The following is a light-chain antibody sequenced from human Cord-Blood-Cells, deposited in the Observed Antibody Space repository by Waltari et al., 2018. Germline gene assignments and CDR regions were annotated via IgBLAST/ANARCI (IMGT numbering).Light chain of an antibody. Sequence: DIQMTQSPSSLSASVGDRVTITCRASQSISSYLNWYQEKPGKAPKLLIYAASSVQIGVPSRFSGNGSGTDFNLTISSLQPEDFATYYCQQSYSTPLTFGGGTKVEIK. CDR2: AAS. V-gene: IGKV1-39*01. CDR1: QSISSY. CDR3: QQSYSTPLT. J-gene: IGKJ4*01.